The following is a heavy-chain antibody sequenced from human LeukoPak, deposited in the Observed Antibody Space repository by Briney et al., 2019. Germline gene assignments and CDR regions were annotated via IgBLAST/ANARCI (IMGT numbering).Heavy chain of an antibody. CDR3: ARDRSFGGVIVIDY. Sequence: PSETLSLTCAVYGGSFSGYYWSWIRQPPGKGLEWIGEINHSGSTNYNPSLKSRVTISVDTSKNQFSLKLSSVTAADTAVYYCARDRSFGGVIVIDYWGQGTLVTVSS. J-gene: IGHJ4*02. D-gene: IGHD3-16*02. V-gene: IGHV4-34*01. CDR2: INHSGST. CDR1: GGSFSGYY.